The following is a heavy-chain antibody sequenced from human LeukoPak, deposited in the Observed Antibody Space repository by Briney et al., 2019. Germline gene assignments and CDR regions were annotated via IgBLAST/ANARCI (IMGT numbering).Heavy chain of an antibody. V-gene: IGHV1-69*13. Sequence: SVKVSCKASGGTFSSYSFSCVRQAPGQGLVWMGGIIPIFGSANYSQKFQGRVTITADESTSTAYMELSSLRSEDTAVYYCARSHFYCSGGSCYSFWFDPWGQGTLVTVSS. CDR1: GGTFSSYS. CDR2: IIPIFGSA. J-gene: IGHJ5*02. CDR3: ARSHFYCSGGSCYSFWFDP. D-gene: IGHD2-15*01.